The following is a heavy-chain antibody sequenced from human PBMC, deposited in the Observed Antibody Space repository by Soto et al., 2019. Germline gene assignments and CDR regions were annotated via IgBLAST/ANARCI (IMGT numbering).Heavy chain of an antibody. CDR2: INHSGST. D-gene: IGHD3-3*01. V-gene: IGHV4-34*01. Sequence: SETLSLTCAVYGGSFSGYYWSWIRQPPGKGLEWIGEINHSGSTNYNPSLKSRVIISVDTSQHQFSLKVTSVTAADTAVYYCARGRRPDYDFWSGRHDAFDIWGQGTMVTVSS. CDR3: ARGRRPDYDFWSGRHDAFDI. CDR1: GGSFSGYY. J-gene: IGHJ3*02.